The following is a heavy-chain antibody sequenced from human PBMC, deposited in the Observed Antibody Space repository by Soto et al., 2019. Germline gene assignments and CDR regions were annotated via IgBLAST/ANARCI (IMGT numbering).Heavy chain of an antibody. Sequence: EVQLVESGGGLVKPGGSLRLSCAASGFTFSSYSMNWVRQAPGKGLEWVSSISSSSSYIYYADSVKGRFTISRDNAKNSLYLQMNSLRAKDTAVYYCARDVVIFGWEEDPRASYYYGMDVWGQGTTVTVSS. J-gene: IGHJ6*02. CDR1: GFTFSSYS. V-gene: IGHV3-21*01. CDR2: ISSSSSYI. D-gene: IGHD3-3*01. CDR3: ARDVVIFGWEEDPRASYYYGMDV.